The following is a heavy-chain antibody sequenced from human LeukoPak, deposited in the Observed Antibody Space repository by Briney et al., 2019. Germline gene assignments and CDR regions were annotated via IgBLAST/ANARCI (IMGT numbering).Heavy chain of an antibody. J-gene: IGHJ4*02. V-gene: IGHV4-34*01. Sequence: GSLRLSCAASGFTFRNYGMSWIRQPPGKGLEWIGEINHSGSTNYNPSLKSRVTISVDTSKNQFSLKLSSVTAADTAVYYCARQKVKSYYYGSGSSGNTFDYWGQGTLVTVSS. CDR1: GFTFRNYG. CDR3: ARQKVKSYYYGSGSSGNTFDY. CDR2: INHSGST. D-gene: IGHD3-10*01.